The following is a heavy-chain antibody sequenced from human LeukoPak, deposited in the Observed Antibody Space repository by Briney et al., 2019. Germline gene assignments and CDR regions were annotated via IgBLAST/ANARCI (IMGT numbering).Heavy chain of an antibody. V-gene: IGHV5-10-1*01. D-gene: IGHD4-23*01. J-gene: IGHJ5*02. CDR3: ARHGGNSRRWFDP. CDR1: GYSFTSYW. CDR2: IDPSDSYT. Sequence: GESLQTSCQGSGYSFTSYWISWVRQMPGKGLEWMGRIDPSDSYTNYSPSFQGHVTISADKSISTAYLQWSSLKASDTAMYYCARHGGNSRRWFDPWGQGTLVTVSS.